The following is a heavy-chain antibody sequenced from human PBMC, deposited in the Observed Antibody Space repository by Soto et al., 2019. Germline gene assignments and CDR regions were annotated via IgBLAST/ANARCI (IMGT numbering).Heavy chain of an antibody. D-gene: IGHD6-13*01. J-gene: IGHJ4*02. Sequence: SLRLSCAASGFSFSDYAMSWVRQAPGKGLEWVSVISESGGSTHYADSVRGRFTVSRDNSKNSLSLRMNSLRDEDTAVYFCAKRSPYSSGWYSPLFDYWGQGALVTVSS. V-gene: IGHV3-23*01. CDR2: ISESGGST. CDR3: AKRSPYSSGWYSPLFDY. CDR1: GFSFSDYA.